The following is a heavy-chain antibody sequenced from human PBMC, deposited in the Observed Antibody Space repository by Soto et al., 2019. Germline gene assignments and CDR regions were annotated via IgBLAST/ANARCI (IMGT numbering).Heavy chain of an antibody. CDR2: IYNSGST. CDR1: GGSIISGNYY. V-gene: IGHV4-30-4*02. D-gene: IGHD2-15*01. J-gene: IGHJ5*02. Sequence: PSETLSLTCTVSGGSIISGNYYWSWIRQPPGKGLEWIGYIYNSGSTFYNPSLKSRLTISVDTSKNQFSLKLSSVTAADTAVYYCARGVVVQEDNWFDPWGQGTLVTVSS. CDR3: ARGVVVQEDNWFDP.